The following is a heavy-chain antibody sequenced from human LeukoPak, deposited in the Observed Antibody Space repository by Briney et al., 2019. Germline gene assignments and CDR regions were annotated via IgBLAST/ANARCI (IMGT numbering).Heavy chain of an antibody. V-gene: IGHV1-46*01. CDR3: ARRNSGYQDLDF. CDR1: GYTFTRYY. D-gene: IGHD5-12*01. Sequence: SVTVSCKASGYTFTRYYMYWVRQAPGQGLECMGIINPSAGSTSYAQKFQGRVTMTRDTSTSTVYMELSSLKSDDTAVYYCARRNSGYQDLDFWGQGTLVTVSS. J-gene: IGHJ4*02. CDR2: INPSAGST.